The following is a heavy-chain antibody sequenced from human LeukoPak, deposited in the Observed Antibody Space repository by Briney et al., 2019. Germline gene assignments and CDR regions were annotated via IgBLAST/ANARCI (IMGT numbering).Heavy chain of an antibody. J-gene: IGHJ6*04. CDR3: AELGITMIGGG. CDR2: ISSSGSTI. CDR1: GFTFSSYE. Sequence: GGSLRLSCAASGFTFSSYEMNWGRQAPGKGLEWVSYISSSGSTIYYADSVKGQFTISRDNAKSSLHLQMNSLIAEDTAVYYCAELGITMIGGGWGKGTTVTISS. V-gene: IGHV3-48*03. D-gene: IGHD3-10*02.